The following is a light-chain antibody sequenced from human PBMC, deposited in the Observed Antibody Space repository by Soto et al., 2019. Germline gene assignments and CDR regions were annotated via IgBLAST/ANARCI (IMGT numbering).Light chain of an antibody. CDR2: AAS. CDR3: QQSCSTPHT. Sequence: DIQMTQSPSSLSSSLGDRVTLTCRASQSISSYLNWYQQKPGKAPKLLIYAASSWPSGVPSRFSGSGSGTDFTLTISSLQPEDFAIYYCQQSCSTPHTFGGGTKVEIK. J-gene: IGKJ4*02. CDR1: QSISSY. V-gene: IGKV1-39*01.